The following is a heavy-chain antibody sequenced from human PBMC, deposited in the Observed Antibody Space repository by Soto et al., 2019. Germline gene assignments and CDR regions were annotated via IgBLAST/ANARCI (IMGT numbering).Heavy chain of an antibody. CDR1: GFTFSSYW. D-gene: IGHD3-9*01. J-gene: IGHJ4*02. CDR3: ARDRFDWLLSHDY. Sequence: GGSLRLSCAASGFTFSSYWMSWVRQAPGKGLEWVANMKQDGSEKYYVDSVKGRFTISRDNAKNSLYLQMNSLRAEDTAVYYCARDRFDWLLSHDYWGQGTLVTVSS. V-gene: IGHV3-7*01. CDR2: MKQDGSEK.